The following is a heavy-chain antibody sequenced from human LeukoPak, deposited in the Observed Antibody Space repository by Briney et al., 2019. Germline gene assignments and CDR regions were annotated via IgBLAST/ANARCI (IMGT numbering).Heavy chain of an antibody. J-gene: IGHJ4*02. V-gene: IGHV4-59*06. Sequence: PSETLSLTCTVSGGSISSYYWSWIRQPPGKGLEWIGYIYYSGSTYYNPSLKSRVTISEDTSKNQFSLKLSSVTAADTAVYYCASRIDYSYGIDYWGQGTLVTVSS. CDR3: ASRIDYSYGIDY. CDR1: GGSISSYY. D-gene: IGHD5-18*01. CDR2: IYYSGST.